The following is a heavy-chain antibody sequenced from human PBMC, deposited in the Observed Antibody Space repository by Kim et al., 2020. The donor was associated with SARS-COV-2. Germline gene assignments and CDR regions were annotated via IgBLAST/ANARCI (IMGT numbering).Heavy chain of an antibody. V-gene: IGHV4-59*02. D-gene: IGHD6-6*01. CDR1: GGSVTSYY. CDR3: ARLQYSSPPGTVDC. J-gene: IGHJ4*02. Sequence: SETLSLTCSVSGGSVTSYYWSWIRQPPGKGLEWIGYIYYSGSTNYNPSLRSRVTISVDTSKNQFSLKLSSVTAADTAVYYCARLQYSSPPGTVDCWGQGTLVTVSS. CDR2: IYYSGST.